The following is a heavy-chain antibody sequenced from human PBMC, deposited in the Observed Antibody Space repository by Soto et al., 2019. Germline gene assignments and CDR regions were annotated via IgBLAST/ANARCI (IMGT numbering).Heavy chain of an antibody. CDR1: GFTFSDYY. CDR2: ISSSGSTI. D-gene: IGHD3-3*01. J-gene: IGHJ3*02. Sequence: GGSLRLSCAASGFTFSDYYMSWIRQAPGKGLEWVSYISSSGSTIYYADSVKGRFTISRDNAKNSLYLQMNSLRAEDTAVYYCARALLEWPRDAFDIWGQGTMVTVSS. V-gene: IGHV3-11*01. CDR3: ARALLEWPRDAFDI.